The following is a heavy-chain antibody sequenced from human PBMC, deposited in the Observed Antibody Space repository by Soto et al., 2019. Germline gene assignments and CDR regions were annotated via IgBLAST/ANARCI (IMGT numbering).Heavy chain of an antibody. V-gene: IGHV1-69*19. CDR3: AREVQVHTPAFVY. CDR2: ISPMFGAA. J-gene: IGHJ4*02. D-gene: IGHD3-10*01. CDR1: GGTFTTYA. Sequence: QVQLVQSGAEMKKPGSSVKVSCQSSGGTFTTYAMNWVRQAPGQGPEWMGDISPMFGAANYAPKFQGRVTITADESTGKSYMQLSSVTSDDTALYFCAREVQVHTPAFVYWGQGTLVTVSS.